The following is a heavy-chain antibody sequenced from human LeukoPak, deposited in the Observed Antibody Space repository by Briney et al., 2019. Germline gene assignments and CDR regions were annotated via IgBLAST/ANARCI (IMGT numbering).Heavy chain of an antibody. J-gene: IGHJ4*02. Sequence: PSETLSLTCAVYGGSFSGYYWSWIRQPPGKGLEWIGSIYYSGNTYYNPSLKSRVTMSVDTSNNQFSLKLSSVTAADTAVYYCARHRSYLRDTYWGQGTLVTVSS. V-gene: IGHV4-34*01. CDR1: GGSFSGYY. CDR2: IYYSGNT. D-gene: IGHD1-26*01. CDR3: ARHRSYLRDTY.